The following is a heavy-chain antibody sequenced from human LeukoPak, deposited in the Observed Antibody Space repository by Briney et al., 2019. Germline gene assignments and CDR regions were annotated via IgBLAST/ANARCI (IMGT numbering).Heavy chain of an antibody. V-gene: IGHV1-18*01. J-gene: IGHJ3*02. Sequence: ASVKVSCKASGYTFTSYGISWVRQAPGQGVEWMGWISAYNGNTNYAQKLQGRVTMTTDTSTSTAYMELRSLRSDDTAVYYCASRGYSYGYFAFDIWGQGTMVTVSS. CDR2: ISAYNGNT. D-gene: IGHD5-18*01. CDR1: GYTFTSYG. CDR3: ASRGYSYGYFAFDI.